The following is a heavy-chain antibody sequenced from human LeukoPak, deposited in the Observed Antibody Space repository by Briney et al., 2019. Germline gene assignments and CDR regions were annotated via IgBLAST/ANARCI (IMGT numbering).Heavy chain of an antibody. J-gene: IGHJ6*03. D-gene: IGHD2-21*02. V-gene: IGHV3-23*01. Sequence: GGSLRLSCAASGLTFSSFGMTWVRQAPGKGLEWVSAISGSGGSTYYADSVKGRFTISRDNSKNTLYLQMNSLRAEDTAVYYCAKSGYCGGDCYFNYYYYYYMDVWGKGTTVTISS. CDR1: GLTFSSFG. CDR3: AKSGYCGGDCYFNYYYYYYMDV. CDR2: ISGSGGST.